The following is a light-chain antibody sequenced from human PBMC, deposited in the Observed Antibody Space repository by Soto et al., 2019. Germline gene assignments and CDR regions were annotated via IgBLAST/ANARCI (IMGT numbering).Light chain of an antibody. CDR2: VNSDGSH. CDR3: QTWDTGIRV. V-gene: IGLV4-69*01. CDR1: SGHSSYT. J-gene: IGLJ3*02. Sequence: QPVLTQSPSASASLGASVKLTCTLSSGHSSYTIAWHQQQPEKGPRYLMKVNSDGSHSKGDGIPDRFSGSSSGAERYVTISSLQSEDEADYYCQTWDTGIRVFGGGTQLTVL.